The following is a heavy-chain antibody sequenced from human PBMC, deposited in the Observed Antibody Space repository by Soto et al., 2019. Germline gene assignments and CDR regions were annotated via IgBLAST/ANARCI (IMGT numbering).Heavy chain of an antibody. Sequence: PGGSLRLSCAASGFTFSSYWMHWVRQAPGKGLVWVSRINSDGSSTSYADSVKGRFTISRDNARNTLYLQMNSLRAEDTAVYYCAREHYSNYHIDYWGQGTLVTVSS. CDR1: GFTFSSYW. CDR3: AREHYSNYHIDY. CDR2: INSDGSST. D-gene: IGHD4-4*01. J-gene: IGHJ4*02. V-gene: IGHV3-74*01.